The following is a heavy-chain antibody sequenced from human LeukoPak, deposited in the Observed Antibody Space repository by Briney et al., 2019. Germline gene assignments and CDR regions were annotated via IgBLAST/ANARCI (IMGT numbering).Heavy chain of an antibody. Sequence: SETLSLTCAVYGGSFGGYYWTWIRQPPGKGLEWIGEINHSGSTNYNPSLKSRVTISVDTSKNQFSLKLSSVTAADTAVYYCARAAQQYYYYYYMDVWGEGTTVTVSS. CDR2: INHSGST. CDR1: GGSFGGYY. J-gene: IGHJ6*03. V-gene: IGHV4-34*01. CDR3: ARAAQQYYYYYYMDV.